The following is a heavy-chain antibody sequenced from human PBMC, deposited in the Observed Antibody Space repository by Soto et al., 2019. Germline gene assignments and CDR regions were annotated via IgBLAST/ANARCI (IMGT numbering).Heavy chain of an antibody. CDR1: GFTSSDHN. CDR3: VSATRFRWNEAYYHYAMDV. D-gene: IGHD1-1*01. Sequence: EVQLVESGGGLVQPGGSLRLSCAASGFTSSDHNMDWVRQAPGKGLDWFGRSRNKVNGYTTEYAASVKGRFTISRDDSRNSLLLQMNSLIIEDTAVYFCVSATRFRWNEAYYHYAMDVWGQVTTVTVS. CDR2: SRNKVNGYTT. V-gene: IGHV3-72*01. J-gene: IGHJ6*02.